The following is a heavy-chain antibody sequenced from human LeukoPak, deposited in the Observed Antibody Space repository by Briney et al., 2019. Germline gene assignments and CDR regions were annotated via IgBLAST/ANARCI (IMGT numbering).Heavy chain of an antibody. D-gene: IGHD4-17*01. CDR1: GFTFSSYA. Sequence: GGSLRLSCAASGFTFSSYAIHWVRQAPGKGLEWVAVISYDGSNKYYADSVKGRFTVSRDNSKNTLYLQMNSLRAEDTAVYYCARETGSAVGSTDFDYWGQGTLVTVSS. CDR2: ISYDGSNK. V-gene: IGHV3-30-3*01. CDR3: ARETGSAVGSTDFDY. J-gene: IGHJ4*02.